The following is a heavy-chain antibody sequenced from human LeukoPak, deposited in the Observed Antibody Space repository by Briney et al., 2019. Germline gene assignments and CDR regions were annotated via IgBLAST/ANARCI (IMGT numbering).Heavy chain of an antibody. CDR2: IYYSGST. Sequence: GSLRLSCAASGFTFSSYEMNWVRQAPGKGLEWIGSIYYSGSTYYNPSLKSRVTISVDTSKNQFSLKLSSVTAADTAVYYCARHLGSGWYFDYWGQGTLVTVSS. J-gene: IGHJ4*02. CDR3: ARHLGSGWYFDY. V-gene: IGHV4-39*01. CDR1: GFTFSSYE. D-gene: IGHD6-19*01.